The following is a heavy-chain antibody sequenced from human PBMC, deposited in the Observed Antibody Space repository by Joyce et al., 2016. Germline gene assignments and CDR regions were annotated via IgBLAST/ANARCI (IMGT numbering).Heavy chain of an antibody. CDR3: AKDRGGFGVVISSYLDY. J-gene: IGHJ4*02. D-gene: IGHD3-3*01. CDR2: ISWDGGST. Sequence: EVQLVESGGVVVQPGGSLRLSCAASGFTFDDYAMHWGRQAPGKGREWVSLISWDGGSTYYADSVKGRFTISRDKSKNSLYLQMNSLRTEDTALYYCAKDRGGFGVVISSYLDYWGQGTLVTVSS. CDR1: GFTFDDYA. V-gene: IGHV3-43*01.